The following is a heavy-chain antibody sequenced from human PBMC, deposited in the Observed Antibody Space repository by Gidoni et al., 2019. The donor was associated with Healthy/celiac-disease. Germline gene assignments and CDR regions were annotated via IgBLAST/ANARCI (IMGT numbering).Heavy chain of an antibody. J-gene: IGHJ4*02. V-gene: IGHV3-23*01. CDR2: SSGSGRRN. CDR3: AKDLAGTMVRGEGYFDY. CDR1: GFTFSSYA. Sequence: EVQLLESGGGLVQPGGSLRPPCAASGFTFSSYAMSWVRQAPGKGLAWVAASSGSGRRNYYVESVKGRFTISRDNSKNTLDLQMNSLRAEDTAVYYCAKDLAGTMVRGEGYFDYWGQGTLVTVS. D-gene: IGHD3-10*01.